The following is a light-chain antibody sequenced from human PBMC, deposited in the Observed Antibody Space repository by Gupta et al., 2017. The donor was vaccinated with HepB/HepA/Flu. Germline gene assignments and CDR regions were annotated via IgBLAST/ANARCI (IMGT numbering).Light chain of an antibody. CDR1: QTVTNNY. CDR2: DAF. J-gene: IGKJ1*01. Sequence: EIVLTQSPGTLSLSPGERATLSCRASQTVTNNYLAWYQQRPGQAPRLLIYDAFNRATGIPDRFTGSGSGTDFTLTISRPEPEDFAVYYCQQCAHSPRTFGQGTKVEIK. V-gene: IGKV3-20*01. CDR3: QQCAHSPRT.